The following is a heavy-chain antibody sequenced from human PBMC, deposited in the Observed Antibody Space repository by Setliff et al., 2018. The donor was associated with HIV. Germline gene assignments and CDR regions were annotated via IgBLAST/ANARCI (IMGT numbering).Heavy chain of an antibody. J-gene: IGHJ2*01. CDR2: IYHSGST. D-gene: IGHD3-10*01. Sequence: TSETLSLTCPVSGYSISSGYYWGWIRQPPGKGLEWIGSIYHSGSTYYNPSLKSRVTISVDTSKNQFSLKLSSVTAADTAVYYCARDPYGITTRDWYFDLWGRGTLVTVSS. CDR3: ARDPYGITTRDWYFDL. V-gene: IGHV4-38-2*02. CDR1: GYSISSGYY.